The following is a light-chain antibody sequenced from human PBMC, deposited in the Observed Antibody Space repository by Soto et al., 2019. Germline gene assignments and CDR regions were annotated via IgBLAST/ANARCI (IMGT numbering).Light chain of an antibody. CDR2: EVS. CDR3: SSYTGTSTYV. V-gene: IGLV2-14*01. CDR1: SSDVGGHNY. Sequence: QSALTQPASVSGSPGQSITISCTGTSSDVGGHNYVSWYQQHPGKAPKLMIYEVSNRPSGVSNRFSGSKSGNTASLTISGLQAEDEADYSCSSYTGTSTYVFGTGTKVTVL. J-gene: IGLJ1*01.